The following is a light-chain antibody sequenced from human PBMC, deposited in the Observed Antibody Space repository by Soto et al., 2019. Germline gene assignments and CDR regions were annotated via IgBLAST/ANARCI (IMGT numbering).Light chain of an antibody. Sequence: QSVLTQAASVSGSPGQSITISCTGTSSDIGGSDYVSWYQKHPGKAPKDIIYEVSDRPSGVSDRFSGSKSGNTASLTISGLQAEDEADYYCSSYVTSGTLVFGGGTKLTVL. CDR3: SSYVTSGTLV. J-gene: IGLJ3*02. V-gene: IGLV2-14*01. CDR1: SSDIGGSDY. CDR2: EVS.